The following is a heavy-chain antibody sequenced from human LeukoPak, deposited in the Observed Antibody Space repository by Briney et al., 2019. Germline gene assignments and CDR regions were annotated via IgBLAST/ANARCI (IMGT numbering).Heavy chain of an antibody. CDR2: ISYDGSNK. D-gene: IGHD6-19*01. Sequence: GGSLRLSCAASGFTFSTYGMHWVRQAPGRGLEWVAVISYDGSNKYYADSVKGRFTISRDNSKNTLYLQMNSLRAEDTGVYYCAKDLSSGSRRAYWGQGTLVTVSS. V-gene: IGHV3-30*18. CDR3: AKDLSSGSRRAY. CDR1: GFTFSTYG. J-gene: IGHJ4*02.